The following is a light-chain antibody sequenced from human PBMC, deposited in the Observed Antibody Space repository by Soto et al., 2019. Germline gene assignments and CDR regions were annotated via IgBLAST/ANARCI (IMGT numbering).Light chain of an antibody. J-gene: IGKJ2*01. V-gene: IGKV3-15*01. CDR2: GAS. CDR3: QQYNKWPPYT. Sequence: EIVMTQSPANLSVSPGERATLSCRASQSVSSNLAWYQQKPGQGPRLLIYGASTRATSIPARFSRSGSGTECTLTINSLQSEDFAVYYFQQYNKWPPYTFGQGTKLEIK. CDR1: QSVSSN.